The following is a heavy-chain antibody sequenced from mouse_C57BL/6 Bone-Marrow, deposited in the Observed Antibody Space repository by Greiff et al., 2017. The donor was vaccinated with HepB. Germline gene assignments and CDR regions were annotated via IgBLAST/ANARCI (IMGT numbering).Heavy chain of an antibody. V-gene: IGHV2-9-1*01. CDR1: GFSLTSYA. CDR3: ARNSPSITTGNFDY. J-gene: IGHJ2*01. CDR2: IWTGGGT. D-gene: IGHD1-1*01. Sequence: VQLQESGPGLVAPSQSLSITCTVSGFSLTSYAISWVRQPPGKGLEWLGVIWTGGGTNYNSALKSSLSISTANSKSQVFLKMNSLQTDDTARYYCARNSPSITTGNFDYWGQGTTLTVSS.